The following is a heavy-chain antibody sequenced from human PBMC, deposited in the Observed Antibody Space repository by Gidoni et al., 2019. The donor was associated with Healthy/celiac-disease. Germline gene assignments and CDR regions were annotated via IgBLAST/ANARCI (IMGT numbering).Heavy chain of an antibody. CDR3: AKDHYDSSGYYRVTLNYYFDY. D-gene: IGHD3-22*01. Sequence: EVQLLESGGGLVQPGGSLRLSCAASGFTFSSYAMSWVRQAPGKGLEWVSAISGSGGSTYYADSVKGRFTIPRDNSKNTLYLQMNSLRAEDTAVYYCAKDHYDSSGYYRVTLNYYFDYWGQGTLVTVSS. J-gene: IGHJ4*02. V-gene: IGHV3-23*01. CDR2: ISGSGGST. CDR1: GFTFSSYA.